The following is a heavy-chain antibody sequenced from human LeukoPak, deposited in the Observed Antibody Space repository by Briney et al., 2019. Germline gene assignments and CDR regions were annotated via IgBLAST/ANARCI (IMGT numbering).Heavy chain of an antibody. CDR1: GGSFSGYY. J-gene: IGHJ4*02. Sequence: SETLSLTCAVYGGSFSGYYWSWIRQPPGKGLEWIGEINHSGSTNYNPSLKSRVTISVDTSKNQFSLKLSSVTAADTAVYHCARKTPGYSYGTGFDYWGQGTLVTVSS. CDR3: ARKTPGYSYGTGFDY. D-gene: IGHD5-18*01. CDR2: INHSGST. V-gene: IGHV4-34*01.